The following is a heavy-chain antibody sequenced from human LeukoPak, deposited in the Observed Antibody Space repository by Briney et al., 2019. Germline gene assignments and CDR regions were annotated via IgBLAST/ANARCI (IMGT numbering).Heavy chain of an antibody. J-gene: IGHJ3*02. CDR2: IYHSGST. D-gene: IGHD3-22*01. CDR1: GYSISSGYY. V-gene: IGHV4-38-2*01. CDR3: ARRWYGSSGYYSGGAFDI. Sequence: SETLSLTCAVSGYSISSGYYWGWIRQPPGKGLEWIGSIYHSGSTYYNPSLKSRVTISVDTSKNQFSLKLSSVTAADTAVYYCARRWYGSSGYYSGGAFDIWGQGTMVTVSS.